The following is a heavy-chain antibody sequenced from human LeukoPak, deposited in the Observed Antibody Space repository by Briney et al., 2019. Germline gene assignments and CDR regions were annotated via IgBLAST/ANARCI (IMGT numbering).Heavy chain of an antibody. J-gene: IGHJ4*02. CDR2: ITSSGTT. Sequence: PGRSLRLSCAASGFTFSSFGMNWVRQAPGMGLEWVSGITSSGTTYYAASVKGRLTISRDNSKNTLFLQMNSPRAEDTTAYYCAKDGNWARFENWGQGTLVTVSS. CDR3: AKDGNWARFEN. D-gene: IGHD7-27*01. V-gene: IGHV3-23*01. CDR1: GFTFSSFG.